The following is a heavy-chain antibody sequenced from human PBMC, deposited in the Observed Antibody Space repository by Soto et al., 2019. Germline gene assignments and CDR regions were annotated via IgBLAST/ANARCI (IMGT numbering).Heavy chain of an antibody. Sequence: GGSLRLSCAASGFTFSSYAMSWVRQAPGKGLESVSALSGSGGSTYYADSVKGRSTISRDNSNNTLYLQMNSLRAEDTAVYYCAKVFPPQVAVAGTYGYWGQGTLVTVSS. CDR3: AKVFPPQVAVAGTYGY. V-gene: IGHV3-23*01. CDR2: LSGSGGST. D-gene: IGHD6-19*01. J-gene: IGHJ4*02. CDR1: GFTFSSYA.